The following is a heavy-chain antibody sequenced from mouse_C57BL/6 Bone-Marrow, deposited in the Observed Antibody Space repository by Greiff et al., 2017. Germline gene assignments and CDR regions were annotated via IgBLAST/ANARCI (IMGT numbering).Heavy chain of an antibody. V-gene: IGHV1-50*01. J-gene: IGHJ4*01. CDR1: GYTFTSYW. D-gene: IGHD1-1*01. CDR3: AREYYGSYYYAMDY. Sequence: VQLQQPGAELVKPGASVKLSCKASGYTFTSYWMQWVKQRPGQGLEWIGEIDPSDSYTNYTHKFKGKVTLSVDTSSSTAYLQLSSLKSEDSAVYYCAREYYGSYYYAMDYWGQGTSVTVSS. CDR2: IDPSDSYT.